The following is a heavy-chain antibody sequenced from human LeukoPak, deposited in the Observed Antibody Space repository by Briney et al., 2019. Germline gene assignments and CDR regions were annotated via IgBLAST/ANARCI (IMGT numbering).Heavy chain of an antibody. CDR1: GFTFSDHY. J-gene: IGHJ4*02. CDR3: ARGQYYNILTGFRGRFLGFDY. D-gene: IGHD3-9*01. Sequence: PGGSLRLSCAASGFTFSDHYMDWVRQAPGKGLVWVSRINSDGSSTSYADSVKGRFTISRDNSKNTLYLQMNSLRAEDTAVYYCARGQYYNILTGFRGRFLGFDYWGQGTLVTVSS. CDR2: INSDGSST. V-gene: IGHV3-74*01.